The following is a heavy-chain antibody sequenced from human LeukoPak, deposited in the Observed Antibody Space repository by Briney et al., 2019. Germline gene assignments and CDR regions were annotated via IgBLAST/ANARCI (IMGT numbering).Heavy chain of an antibody. D-gene: IGHD4-17*01. CDR1: GGSVSDYY. J-gene: IGHJ4*02. Sequence: SETLSLTCTVSGGSVSDYYWSWIRQSPGKGLEWIGYIYYTGSTSYNPSLRSRVTMSADTSKNQFSLKLSSVTAADTAVYYCARGYGDYFGYYFDYWGQGTLVTVSS. CDR2: IYYTGST. CDR3: ARGYGDYFGYYFDY. V-gene: IGHV4-59*02.